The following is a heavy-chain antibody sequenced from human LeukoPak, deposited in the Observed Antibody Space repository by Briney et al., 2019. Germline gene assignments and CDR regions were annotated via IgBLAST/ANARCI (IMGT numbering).Heavy chain of an antibody. Sequence: SQTLSLTCAVCGGSISSGGYSWSWIRQPPGKGLEWIGYIYHSGSTYYNPSLKSRVTISVDRSKNQFSLKLSSVTAADTAVYYCASDYYYGSGSYSSWGQGTLVTVSS. J-gene: IGHJ5*02. CDR3: ASDYYYGSGSYSS. D-gene: IGHD3-10*01. CDR1: GGSISSGGYS. CDR2: IYHSGST. V-gene: IGHV4-30-2*01.